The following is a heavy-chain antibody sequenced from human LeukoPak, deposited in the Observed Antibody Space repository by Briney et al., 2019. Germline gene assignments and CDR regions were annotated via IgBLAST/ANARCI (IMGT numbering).Heavy chain of an antibody. D-gene: IGHD6-13*01. Sequence: GGSLSRSCAASGFTFSSYWMSWVRQAPGKGLEWVANIKQDGSEKYYVDSVKGRFTISRDNAKNSLYLQMNSLRAEDTAVYYCARDRWQQLVYFDYWGQGTLVTVSS. CDR1: GFTFSSYW. V-gene: IGHV3-7*01. CDR3: ARDRWQQLVYFDY. J-gene: IGHJ4*02. CDR2: IKQDGSEK.